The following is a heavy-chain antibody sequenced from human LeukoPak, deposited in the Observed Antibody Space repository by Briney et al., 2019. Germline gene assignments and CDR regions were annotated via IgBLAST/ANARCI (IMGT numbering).Heavy chain of an antibody. V-gene: IGHV1-2*02. D-gene: IGHD3-9*01. J-gene: IGHJ6*03. CDR3: ARMTGYYYCMDV. Sequence: GASVKVSCKASGYTFTGYYMHWVRQAPGQGLEWMGWINPNSGGTNYAQKFQGRVTMTRDTSISTVYMELSRLRSDDTAVYYCARMTGYYYCMDVWGKGTTVTVSS. CDR2: INPNSGGT. CDR1: GYTFTGYY.